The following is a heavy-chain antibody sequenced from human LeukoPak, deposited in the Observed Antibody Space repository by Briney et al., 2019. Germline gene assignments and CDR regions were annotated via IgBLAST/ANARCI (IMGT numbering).Heavy chain of an antibody. V-gene: IGHV1-69*05. CDR1: GGTFSSYA. D-gene: IGHD3-16*02. CDR3: AREVAVITRNSPTYDPFAI. J-gene: IGHJ3*02. Sequence: SVKVSCKASGGTFSSYAISWVRQAPGQGLEWMGAIIPIFGTANYAQKFQGRVTITTDESTSTAYMELSSLRSEDTAVYYCAREVAVITRNSPTYDPFAIWGQGTMVTDSS. CDR2: IIPIFGTA.